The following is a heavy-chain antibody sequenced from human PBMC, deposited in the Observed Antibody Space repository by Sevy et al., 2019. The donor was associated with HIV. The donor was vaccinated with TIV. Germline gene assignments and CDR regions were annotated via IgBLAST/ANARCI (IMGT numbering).Heavy chain of an antibody. Sequence: SETLSLTCTVSGGSISSYYWSWIRQPAGKGLEWIGRIYTSGSTNYNPSLKSRVTMSVDTSKNQFSLKLSSVTAADTAVDYCARGYIVVVPAAIGTYYYYGMDVWGQGTTVTVSS. CDR2: IYTSGST. CDR3: ARGYIVVVPAAIGTYYYYGMDV. V-gene: IGHV4-4*07. J-gene: IGHJ6*02. D-gene: IGHD2-2*02. CDR1: GGSISSYY.